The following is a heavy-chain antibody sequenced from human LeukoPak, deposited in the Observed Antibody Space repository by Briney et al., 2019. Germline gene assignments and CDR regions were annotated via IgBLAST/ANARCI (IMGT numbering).Heavy chain of an antibody. CDR2: INTDGSST. CDR1: GFTFSSYW. CDR3: AKDLTPGYYYGSGSYPFDY. J-gene: IGHJ4*02. V-gene: IGHV3-74*01. Sequence: GGSLRLSCAASGFTFSSYWMHWVRQAPGKGLVWVSRINTDGSSTSYADSVKGRFTISRDNSKNTLYLQMNSLRAEDTAVYYCAKDLTPGYYYGSGSYPFDYWGQGTLVTVSS. D-gene: IGHD3-10*01.